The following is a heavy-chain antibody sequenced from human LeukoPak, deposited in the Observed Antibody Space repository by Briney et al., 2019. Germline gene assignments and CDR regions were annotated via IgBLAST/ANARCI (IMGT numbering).Heavy chain of an antibody. CDR1: GGSFSPYY. J-gene: IGHJ4*02. D-gene: IGHD2-21*02. V-gene: IGHV4-34*01. CDR3: ARGGFYCGGDCYVDY. Sequence: SETLSLTCAVYGGSFSPYYWSWIRQPPGKGLEWIGEINRSGSNNYNPSLKSRVTISVDTSKNQFSLRLSSVTAADTAVYYCARGGFYCGGDCYVDYWGQGTLVTVSS. CDR2: INRSGSN.